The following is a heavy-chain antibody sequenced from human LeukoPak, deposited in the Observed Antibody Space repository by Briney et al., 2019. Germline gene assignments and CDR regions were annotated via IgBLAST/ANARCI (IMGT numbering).Heavy chain of an antibody. V-gene: IGHV3-66*01. CDR2: IYSGGST. Sequence: GGSLRLSCAASGFTVSSNYMSWVRQAPGKGLEGVSVIYSGGSTYYADSVKGRFTISRDNSKNTLYLQMNSLRAEDTAVYYCARTLDYGGNSGAAFDIWGQGTMVTVSS. CDR1: GFTVSSNY. CDR3: ARTLDYGGNSGAAFDI. D-gene: IGHD4-23*01. J-gene: IGHJ3*02.